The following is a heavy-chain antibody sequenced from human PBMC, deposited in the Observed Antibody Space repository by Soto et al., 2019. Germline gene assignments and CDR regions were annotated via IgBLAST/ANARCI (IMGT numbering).Heavy chain of an antibody. CDR1: GFTFTTYG. V-gene: IGHV3-30*03. Sequence: GGSLRLSCAASGFTFTTYGMHWVRQAPGKGLEWVAVISYDGTNKFYEDSVDGRFTISRDNSKNMLFLQMNSLRTEDTAVYYCARGTPYSSGWYYFDFWGQGTLVTVSS. J-gene: IGHJ4*02. CDR2: ISYDGTNK. D-gene: IGHD6-19*01. CDR3: ARGTPYSSGWYYFDF.